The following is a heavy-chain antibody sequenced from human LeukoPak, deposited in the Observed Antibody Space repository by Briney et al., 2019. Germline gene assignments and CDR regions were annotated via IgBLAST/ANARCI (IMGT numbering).Heavy chain of an antibody. D-gene: IGHD3-9*01. CDR2: ISSSSSYI. Sequence: GGSLRLSCAASGFTFSSYSMNWVRQAPGKGLEWVSSISSSSSYIYYADSVKGRFTISRDNAKNSLYLQMNSLRAEDTAVYYCARDSSYDILTGYSKYYFDYWGQGTLVTVSS. CDR3: ARDSSYDILTGYSKYYFDY. CDR1: GFTFSSYS. J-gene: IGHJ4*02. V-gene: IGHV3-21*01.